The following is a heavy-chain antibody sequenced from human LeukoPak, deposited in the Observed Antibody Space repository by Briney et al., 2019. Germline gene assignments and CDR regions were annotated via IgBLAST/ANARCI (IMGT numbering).Heavy chain of an antibody. CDR1: GFTFSSYA. J-gene: IGHJ4*02. CDR2: ISGSGGST. V-gene: IGHV3-23*01. D-gene: IGHD3-22*01. Sequence: PGGSLRLSCAASGFTFSSYAMSWVRQAPGKGLEWVSAISGSGGSTYYADSVKGRLTISRDNSKNTLYLQMNSLRAEDTAVYYCAKDSETTYYYDSSGFDYWGQGTLVTVSS. CDR3: AKDSETTYYYDSSGFDY.